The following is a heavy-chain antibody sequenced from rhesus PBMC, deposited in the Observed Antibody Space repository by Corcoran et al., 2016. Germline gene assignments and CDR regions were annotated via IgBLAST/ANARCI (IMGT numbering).Heavy chain of an antibody. J-gene: IGHJ4*01. Sequence: QVQLQESGPGLVKPSETLSFTCAVSGGSVSSGHWWNWIRQPPGKGLEWIGYISGSSAATYYNPSLKSRVPFSRDTSKNHFSLRLNSVTAADTAMYYCARGSTVDYWGPGVLVTVSS. V-gene: IGHV4-65*01. CDR2: ISGSSAAT. CDR3: ARGSTVDY. CDR1: GGSVSSGHW.